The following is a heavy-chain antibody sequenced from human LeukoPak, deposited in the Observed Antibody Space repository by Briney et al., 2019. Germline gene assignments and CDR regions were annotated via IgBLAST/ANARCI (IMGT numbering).Heavy chain of an antibody. CDR2: ISSSSSTI. D-gene: IGHD6-19*01. Sequence: GGSLRLSCAASGFTFDDYGMSWVRQAPGKGLEWVSYISSSSSTIYYADSVKGRFTISRDNAKNSLYLQMNSLRAEDTAVYYCARDNVYSSGWASDYWGQGTLVTVSS. J-gene: IGHJ4*02. CDR3: ARDNVYSSGWASDY. CDR1: GFTFDDYG. V-gene: IGHV3-48*01.